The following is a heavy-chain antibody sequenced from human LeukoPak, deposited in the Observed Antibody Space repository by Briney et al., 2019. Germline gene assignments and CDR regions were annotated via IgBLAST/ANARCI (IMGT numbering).Heavy chain of an antibody. CDR1: GGSISSYY. D-gene: IGHD3-22*01. J-gene: IGHJ4*02. V-gene: IGHV4-59*01. CDR3: VTGGGWLSDY. CDR2: IYNSVTT. Sequence: PSETLSLTGTGSGGSISSYYCNWFRQPPGKGLEWIGYIYNSVTTNYNPSLKSRVTISVDMSKNQFSLRLSSVTATDTAVYYCVTGGGWLSDYWGQGTLVTVSS.